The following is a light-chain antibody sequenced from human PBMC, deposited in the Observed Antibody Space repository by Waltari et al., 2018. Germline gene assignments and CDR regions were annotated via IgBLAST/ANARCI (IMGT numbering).Light chain of an antibody. CDR1: QSISSY. CDR2: AAS. V-gene: IGKV1-39*01. Sequence: DIQMTQSPSSLSASVGDSVTIPCRASQSISSYLNWYQQKPGKAPKLLSYAASSLQSGVPSRFSGSGSGTDFTLTISSLQPEDFATYDCQQSYSTPPLTFGGGTKVEIK. J-gene: IGKJ4*01. CDR3: QQSYSTPPLT.